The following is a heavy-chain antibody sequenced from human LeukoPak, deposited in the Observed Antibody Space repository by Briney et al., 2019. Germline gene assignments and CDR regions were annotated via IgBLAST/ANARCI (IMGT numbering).Heavy chain of an antibody. CDR1: GFTFSSYG. V-gene: IGHV3-30*02. D-gene: IGHD3-9*01. Sequence: GGSLRLSCAASGFTFSSYGMHWVRQAPGKGLEWVAFTPYDGSKEYYADSVKGRFTISRDNSKNTLFLQMNSLRSEDTAVFYCARGDPYYDILTGYSLWGQGTLVTVSS. CDR2: TPYDGSKE. J-gene: IGHJ4*02. CDR3: ARGDPYYDILTGYSL.